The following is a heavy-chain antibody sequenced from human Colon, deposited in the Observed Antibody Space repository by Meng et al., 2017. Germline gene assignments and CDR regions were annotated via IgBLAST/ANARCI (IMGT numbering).Heavy chain of an antibody. CDR2: IYYTGNT. J-gene: IGHJ5*02. CDR1: GASVSSGDYY. D-gene: IGHD2-21*02. Sequence: QGHVQWSGPGRVGPSETLSLTCTVSGASVSSGDYYWSWIRQPPGKGLEWLGYIYYTGNTNYNPSLKNRVTISLDTSNNQFSLKLTSMTAADAAIYYCARVNGDFDEAWFDPWGQGTLVTVSS. V-gene: IGHV4-61*08. CDR3: ARVNGDFDEAWFDP.